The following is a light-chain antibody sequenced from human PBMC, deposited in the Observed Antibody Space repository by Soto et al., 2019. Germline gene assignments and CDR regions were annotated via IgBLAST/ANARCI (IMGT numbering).Light chain of an antibody. J-gene: IGKJ1*01. CDR1: QSISSW. CDR2: KAS. CDR3: QQYNSDSQT. V-gene: IGKV1-5*03. Sequence: DIPMTQSPSTLSASVGDRVTITCRASQSISSWLAWYQQKPGKAPKLLIYKASTLESGVPSRFSGSGSGTEFTLTISSLQPYDFATYYCQQYNSDSQTFGQGTKVEIK.